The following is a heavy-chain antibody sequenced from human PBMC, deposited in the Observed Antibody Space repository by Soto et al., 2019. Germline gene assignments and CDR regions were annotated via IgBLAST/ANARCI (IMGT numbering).Heavy chain of an antibody. J-gene: IGHJ6*02. CDR2: IWYDGSNK. D-gene: IGHD6-13*01. V-gene: IGHV3-33*01. CDR3: ARAAAAGSQYYYYGMDV. CDR1: GFTFSSYG. Sequence: QVQLVESGGGVVQPGRSLRLSCAASGFTFSSYGMHWVHQAPGKGLEWVAVIWYDGSNKYYADSVKGRFTISRDNSKNTLYLQMNSLRAEDTAVYYCARAAAAGSQYYYYGMDVWGQGTTVTVSS.